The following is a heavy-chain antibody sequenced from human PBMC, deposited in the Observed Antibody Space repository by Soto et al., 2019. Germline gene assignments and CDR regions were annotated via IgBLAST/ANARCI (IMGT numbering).Heavy chain of an antibody. D-gene: IGHD2-2*02. Sequence: SETLSLTCAVYGGSFSGYYWSWIRQPPGKGLEWIGEINHSGSTNYNPSLKSRVTISVDTSKNQFSLKLSSVTAADTAVYYCARKRTVVVPAAIRYYYYYYGMDVWGQGTTVTVS. V-gene: IGHV4-34*01. J-gene: IGHJ6*02. CDR3: ARKRTVVVPAAIRYYYYYYGMDV. CDR2: INHSGST. CDR1: GGSFSGYY.